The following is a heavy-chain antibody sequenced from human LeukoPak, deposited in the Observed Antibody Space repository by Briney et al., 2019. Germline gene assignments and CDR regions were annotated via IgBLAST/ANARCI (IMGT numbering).Heavy chain of an antibody. CDR1: GYTFTGYH. CDR3: ARDSSTRPPPRGYFDY. D-gene: IGHD6-13*01. J-gene: IGHJ4*02. Sequence: ASVKVSCKASGYTFTGYHIHWVRQAPGQGLEWMGIINPSGGSTSYAQKFQGRVTMTRDTSTSTVYMELSSLRSEDTAVYYCARDSSTRPPPRGYFDYWGQGTLVTVSS. V-gene: IGHV1-46*01. CDR2: INPSGGST.